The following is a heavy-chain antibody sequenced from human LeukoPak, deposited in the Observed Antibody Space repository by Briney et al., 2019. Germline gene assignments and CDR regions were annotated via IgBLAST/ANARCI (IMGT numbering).Heavy chain of an antibody. V-gene: IGHV4-34*01. J-gene: IGHJ4*02. Sequence: SETLSLTCAVYGGSFSGYYWSWICQPPGKGLEWIGEINHSGSTNYSPSLKSRVTISVDTSKNQFSLKLSSVTAADTAVYYCARGGGSYYKVFDYWGQGTLVTVSS. CDR3: ARGGGSYYKVFDY. D-gene: IGHD1-26*01. CDR2: INHSGST. CDR1: GGSFSGYY.